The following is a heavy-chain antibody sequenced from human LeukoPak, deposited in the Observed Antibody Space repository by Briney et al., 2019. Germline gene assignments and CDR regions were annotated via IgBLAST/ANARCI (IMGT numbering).Heavy chain of an antibody. V-gene: IGHV1-46*01. CDR3: ARDRRQDSSGYYWLRY. CDR1: GYTFTSYY. CDR2: INPSGGST. D-gene: IGHD3-22*01. J-gene: IGHJ4*02. Sequence: GASVKVSCKASGYTFTSYYMHWVRQAPGQGLEWMGIINPSGGSTSYAQKLQGRVTMTTDTSTSTAYMELRSLRSDDTAVYYCARDRRQDSSGYYWLRYWGQGTLVTVSS.